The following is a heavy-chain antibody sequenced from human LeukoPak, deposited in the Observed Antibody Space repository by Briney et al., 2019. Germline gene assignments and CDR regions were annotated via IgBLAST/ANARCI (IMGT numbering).Heavy chain of an antibody. D-gene: IGHD6-6*01. V-gene: IGHV3-66*01. Sequence: GGSLRLSCGASGFTVSSNYMSWVRQAPGKGLEWVSVIYSGGSTYYADSVEGRFTISRDNSKNTLYLQMNSLRAADTAVYYCARDKGTSYLSSFDYWGQGTLVTVSS. CDR3: ARDKGTSYLSSFDY. CDR2: IYSGGST. CDR1: GFTVSSNY. J-gene: IGHJ4*02.